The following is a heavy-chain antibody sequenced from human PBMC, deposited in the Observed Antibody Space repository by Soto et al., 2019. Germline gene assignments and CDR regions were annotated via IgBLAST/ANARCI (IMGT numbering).Heavy chain of an antibody. J-gene: IGHJ3*01. Sequence: AGGSLRLSCAASGFTFRDFSGSAMHWVRQASGQGLEWVGLIRSKANNYATAYATSVKGRFTISRDDSKKTSYLQLNSLKTEDTAVYYCTRLLSDGFDFWGPVTMVTVSS. CDR2: IRSKANNYAT. V-gene: IGHV3-73*01. CDR3: TRLLSDGFDF. CDR1: GFTFRDFSGSA.